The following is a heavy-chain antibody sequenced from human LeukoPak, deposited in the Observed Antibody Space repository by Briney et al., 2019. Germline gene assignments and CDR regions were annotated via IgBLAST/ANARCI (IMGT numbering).Heavy chain of an antibody. CDR2: ISGSGGST. CDR1: GFTFSSYA. J-gene: IGHJ4*02. CDR3: AKASGSYFERSYFDY. V-gene: IGHV3-23*01. Sequence: PGGSVRLSCAASGFTFSSYAMSWVRQAPGKGLEWVSAISGSGGSTYYADSVKGRFTISRDNSKNTLYLQMNSLRAEDTAVYYCAKASGSYFERSYFDYWGQGTLVTVSS. D-gene: IGHD1-26*01.